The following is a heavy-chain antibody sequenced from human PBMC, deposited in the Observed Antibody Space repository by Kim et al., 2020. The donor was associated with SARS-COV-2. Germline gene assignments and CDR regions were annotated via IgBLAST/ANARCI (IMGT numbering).Heavy chain of an antibody. J-gene: IGHJ4*02. Sequence: GGSLRLSCAASGFNFSSHAMSWVRQAPGKGLEWVAGLSDSGTSTYYADSVKGRFTVSRDNSNNTLYLQMSSLRADDTAIYYCASQWELLFSFDYWGQGTLVTVSS. D-gene: IGHD1-26*01. V-gene: IGHV3-23*01. CDR1: GFNFSSHA. CDR2: LSDSGTST. CDR3: ASQWELLFSFDY.